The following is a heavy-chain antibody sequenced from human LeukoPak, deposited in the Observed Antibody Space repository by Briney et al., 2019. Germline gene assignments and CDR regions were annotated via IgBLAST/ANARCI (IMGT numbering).Heavy chain of an antibody. CDR2: ISSSGSTI. V-gene: IGHV3-11*01. D-gene: IGHD2-21*02. J-gene: IGHJ3*02. Sequence: PGGSLRLSCAASGFTFSDYYMSWIRQAPGKGLEWVSYISSSGSTIYYADSVKGRFTISRDNAKNSLYLQMNSLRAEDTALYYCAKDIGLDRDLAYCGGDCYSGAFDIWGQGTMVTVSS. CDR1: GFTFSDYY. CDR3: AKDIGLDRDLAYCGGDCYSGAFDI.